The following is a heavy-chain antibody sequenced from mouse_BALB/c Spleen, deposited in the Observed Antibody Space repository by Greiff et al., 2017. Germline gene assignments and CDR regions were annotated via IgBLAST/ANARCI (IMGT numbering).Heavy chain of an antibody. V-gene: IGHV3-2*02. CDR3: ARDYGSYWYFDV. D-gene: IGHD1-1*01. J-gene: IGHJ1*01. CDR1: GYSITSDYA. CDR2: ISYSGST. Sequence: EVQRVESGPGLVKPSQSLSLTCTVTGYSITSDYAWNWIRQFPGNKLEWMGYISYSGSTSYNPSLKSRISITRDTSKNQFFLQLNSVTTEDTATYYCARDYGSYWYFDVWGAGTTVTVSS.